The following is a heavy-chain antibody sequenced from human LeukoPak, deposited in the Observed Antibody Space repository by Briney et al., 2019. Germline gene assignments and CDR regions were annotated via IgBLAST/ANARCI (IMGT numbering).Heavy chain of an antibody. Sequence: ASVKVSCKASGYTFTSYGISWVRQAPGQGLEWMGWISAYNGNTNYAQKLQGRVTMTTDTSTSTAYMELSRLRSDDTAVYYCAREVEMATITEGRGGIDDYWGQGTLVTVSS. J-gene: IGHJ4*02. CDR2: ISAYNGNT. CDR1: GYTFTSYG. D-gene: IGHD5-24*01. V-gene: IGHV1-18*01. CDR3: AREVEMATITEGRGGIDDY.